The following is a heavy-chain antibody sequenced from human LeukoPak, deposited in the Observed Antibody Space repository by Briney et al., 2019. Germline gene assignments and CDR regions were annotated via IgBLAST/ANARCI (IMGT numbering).Heavy chain of an antibody. CDR2: ISYDGSNK. Sequence: PGGSLRLSCAASGFTFSSYGMHWVRQAPGKGLEWVAVISYDGSNKYYADSVKGRFTISRDNSKNTLYLQMNSLRAEDTAVYYCARVEGSSSWYEKGAFDIWGQGTMVTVSS. CDR3: ARVEGSSSWYEKGAFDI. D-gene: IGHD6-13*01. V-gene: IGHV3-30*19. J-gene: IGHJ3*02. CDR1: GFTFSSYG.